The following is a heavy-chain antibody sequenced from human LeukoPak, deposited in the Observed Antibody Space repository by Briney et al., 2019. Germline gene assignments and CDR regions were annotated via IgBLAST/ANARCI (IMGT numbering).Heavy chain of an antibody. V-gene: IGHV4-30-2*01. J-gene: IGHJ4*02. D-gene: IGHD3-3*01. CDR2: IYHSGST. CDR1: GGSISSGGYS. CDR3: ASSLDGNRDWIFFDY. Sequence: SETLSLTCAVSGGSISSGGYSWSWIRQPPGKGLEWIGYIYHSGSTYYNPSLKSRVTISVDRSKNQFPLKLSSVTAADTAVYYCASSLDGNRDWIFFDYWGQGTLVTVSS.